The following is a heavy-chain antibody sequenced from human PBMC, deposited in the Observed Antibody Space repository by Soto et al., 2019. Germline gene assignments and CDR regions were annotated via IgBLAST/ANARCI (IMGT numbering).Heavy chain of an antibody. D-gene: IGHD5-18*01. V-gene: IGHV1-18*01. CDR2: ISDYNGNT. J-gene: IGHJ3*02. CDR3: ARDGYSAGFDI. CDR1: GYTFNNYG. Sequence: QVQLVQSGAEVKKPGASVKVSCKTSGYTFNNYGISWVRQAPGQGLEWMGWISDYNGNTNYPQKFQGRVTMTTDTSTKTVYMVLTSLRAEDTAVYYCARDGYSAGFDIWGQGTMVTVSS.